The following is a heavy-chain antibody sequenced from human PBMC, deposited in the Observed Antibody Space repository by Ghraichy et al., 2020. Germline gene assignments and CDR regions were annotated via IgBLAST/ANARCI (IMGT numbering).Heavy chain of an antibody. CDR2: VYYSGSA. CDR3: ARDMPTESGGCYWNFDL. D-gene: IGHD2-15*01. CDR1: GVSISSTSYF. J-gene: IGHJ2*01. V-gene: IGHV4-39*02. Sequence: SQTLSLTCTVSGVSISSTSYFWGWLRQPPGKGLEWIASVYYSGSASYSPSFESRVTIAATTSENQTSLRLDAVTATATATYYCARDMPTESGGCYWNFDLWGRGTLVTVSS.